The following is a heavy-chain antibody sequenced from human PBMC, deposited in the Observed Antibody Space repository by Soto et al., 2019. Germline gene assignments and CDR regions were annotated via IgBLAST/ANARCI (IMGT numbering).Heavy chain of an antibody. V-gene: IGHV3-30-3*01. Sequence: GGSLRLSCAASGFTFSWYPLHWVRQAPGKGLEWVAVISKDGSNKYYADSVKGRFTISRDNSKNTLYLQMNSLRDEDTALYYCAKDIGRDGFPSGGMEVWGQGTTVT. J-gene: IGHJ6*02. CDR1: GFTFSWYP. CDR3: AKDIGRDGFPSGGMEV. D-gene: IGHD1-26*01. CDR2: ISKDGSNK.